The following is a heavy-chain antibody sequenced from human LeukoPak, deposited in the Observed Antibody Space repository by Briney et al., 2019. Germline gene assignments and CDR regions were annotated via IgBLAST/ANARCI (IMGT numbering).Heavy chain of an antibody. V-gene: IGHV4-39*07. CDR3: AREAGAVAGPGRGY. Sequence: SETLSLTCTVSGGSISSSSYYWGWIRQPPGKGLEWIGSIYYSGSTYYNPSLKSRVTISVDTSKNQFSLKLSSVTAADTAVYYCAREAGAVAGPGRGYWGQGTLVTVSS. CDR2: IYYSGST. J-gene: IGHJ4*02. CDR1: GGSISSSSYY. D-gene: IGHD6-19*01.